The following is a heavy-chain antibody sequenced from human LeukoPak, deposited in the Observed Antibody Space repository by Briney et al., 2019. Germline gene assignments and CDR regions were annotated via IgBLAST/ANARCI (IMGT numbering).Heavy chain of an antibody. CDR1: GFTFSSYG. CDR2: ISYDGSNK. D-gene: IGHD2-15*01. J-gene: IGHJ4*02. CDR3: ARASSHRLHY. Sequence: GGSLRLSCAASGFTFSSYGMHWVRQAPGKGLEWVAVISYDGSNKYYADSVKGRFTISRDNSKNTLYLQMNSLRAEDTAVYYCARASSHRLHYWGQGTLVTVSS. V-gene: IGHV3-30*03.